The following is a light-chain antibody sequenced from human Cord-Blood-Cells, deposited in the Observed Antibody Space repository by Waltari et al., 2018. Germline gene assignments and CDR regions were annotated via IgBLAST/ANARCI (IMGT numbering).Light chain of an antibody. Sequence: PALTQPASVSGSPGQSITISCTGTSSAVGSYTLVSWYQQHPGKHPKLMIYEGSKRPSGVSNRFAGSKSGNTASLTISGRQAEDEADYYCCSYAGSGTLVFGGGTRLTVL. J-gene: IGLJ3*02. CDR3: CSYAGSGTLV. V-gene: IGLV2-23*01. CDR2: EGS. CDR1: SSAVGSYTL.